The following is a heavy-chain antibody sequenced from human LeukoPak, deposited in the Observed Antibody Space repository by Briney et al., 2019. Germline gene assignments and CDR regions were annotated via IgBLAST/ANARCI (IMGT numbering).Heavy chain of an antibody. CDR2: IYYSGYT. CDR1: GYSISSGYY. D-gene: IGHD3-16*01. V-gene: IGHV4-38-2*02. CDR3: ARETSQKGAHYMDV. Sequence: SETLSLTCTVSGYSISSGYYWGWIRQPPGKGLKWIGNIYYSGYTTYTPSLRSRVTISVVTSKNQFSLKLSSVPAADTAVYYCARETSQKGAHYMDVWGKGTTITISS. J-gene: IGHJ6*03.